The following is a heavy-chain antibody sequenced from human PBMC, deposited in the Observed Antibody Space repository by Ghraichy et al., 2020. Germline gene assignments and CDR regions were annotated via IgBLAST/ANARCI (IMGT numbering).Heavy chain of an antibody. J-gene: IGHJ4*02. CDR1: GGSFSGYY. D-gene: IGHD3-3*01. Sequence: SETLSLTCAVYGGSFSGYYWSWIRQPPGKGLEWIGEINHSGSTNYNPSLKSRVTISVDTSKNQFSLKLSSVTAADTAVYYCARRRWVKRYDFWSGYYFDYWGQGTLVTVSS. V-gene: IGHV4-34*01. CDR3: ARRRWVKRYDFWSGYYFDY. CDR2: INHSGST.